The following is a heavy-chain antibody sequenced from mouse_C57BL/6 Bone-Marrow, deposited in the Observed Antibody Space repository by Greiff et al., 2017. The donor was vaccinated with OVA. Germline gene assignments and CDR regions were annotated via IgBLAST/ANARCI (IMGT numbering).Heavy chain of an antibody. CDR3: ARWYYGSSYPFDY. CDR1: GYTFTSYG. Sequence: VQLQESGAELARPGASVKLSCKASGYTFTSYGISWVKQRTGQGLEWIGEIYPRSGNTYYNEKFKGKATLTADKSSSTAYMELRSLTSEDSAVYFCARWYYGSSYPFDYWGQGTTLTVSS. J-gene: IGHJ2*01. D-gene: IGHD1-1*01. V-gene: IGHV1-81*01. CDR2: IYPRSGNT.